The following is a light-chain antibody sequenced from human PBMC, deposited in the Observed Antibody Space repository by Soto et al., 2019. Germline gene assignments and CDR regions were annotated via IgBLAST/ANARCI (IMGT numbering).Light chain of an antibody. J-gene: IGLJ1*01. CDR2: ANT. Sequence: QSVLTQPPSVSGAPGQRVTISCTGSSSNIGAGYDVHWYQHLPGTAPKLLIFANTNRPSGVPDRFSGSKSGTSASLAITGLQAEDEAEYYCQSYDSSLSGSVFGTGTKVTVL. CDR1: SSNIGAGYD. V-gene: IGLV1-40*01. CDR3: QSYDSSLSGSV.